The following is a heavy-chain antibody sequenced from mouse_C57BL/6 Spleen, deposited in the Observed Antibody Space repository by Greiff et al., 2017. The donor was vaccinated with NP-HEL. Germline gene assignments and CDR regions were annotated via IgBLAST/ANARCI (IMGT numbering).Heavy chain of an antibody. D-gene: IGHD1-1*01. CDR2: ISSGGSYT. J-gene: IGHJ2*01. V-gene: IGHV5-6*01. CDR3: ARHGSSPYYFDY. CDR1: GFTFSSYG. Sequence: EVKLVESGGDLVKPGGSLTLSCAASGFTFSSYGMSWVRQTPDKRLEWVATISSGGSYTYYPDSVKGRFTISRDNAKNTLYLQMSSLKSEDTAMYYCARHGSSPYYFDYWGQGTTLTVSS.